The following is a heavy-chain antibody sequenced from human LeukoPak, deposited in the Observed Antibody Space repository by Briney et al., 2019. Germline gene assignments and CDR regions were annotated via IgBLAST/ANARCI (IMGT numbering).Heavy chain of an antibody. Sequence: GESLKISCKGSGYSFTTYWIGWVRQMPGKGLEWMGLIYPSDSETRYSPSFQGQVTISADKSISTAYLQWSSLKASDTAMYYCARHYSYGYFYYFDYWGRGTLVTVSS. V-gene: IGHV5-51*01. D-gene: IGHD5-18*01. CDR2: IYPSDSET. J-gene: IGHJ4*02. CDR3: ARHYSYGYFYYFDY. CDR1: GYSFTTYW.